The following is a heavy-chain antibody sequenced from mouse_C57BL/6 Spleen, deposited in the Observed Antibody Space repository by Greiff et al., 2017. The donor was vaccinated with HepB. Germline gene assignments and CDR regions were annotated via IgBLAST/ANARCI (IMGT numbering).Heavy chain of an antibody. D-gene: IGHD3-1*01. Sequence: QVQLQQPGAELVKPGASVKMSCKASGYNFTSYWITWVKQRPGQGLEWIGDIYPGSGSTNYNEKFKSKATLTVDTSSSTAYMQLSSLTSEDSAVYYCAREGLRRAMDYWGQGTSVTVSS. J-gene: IGHJ4*01. CDR1: GYNFTSYW. CDR2: IYPGSGST. CDR3: AREGLRRAMDY. V-gene: IGHV1-55*01.